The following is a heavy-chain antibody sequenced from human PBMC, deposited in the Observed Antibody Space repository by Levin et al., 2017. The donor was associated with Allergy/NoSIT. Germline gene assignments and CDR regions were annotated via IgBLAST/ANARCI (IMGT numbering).Heavy chain of an antibody. Sequence: SQTLSLTCTVSGGSISSGGYYWSWIRQHPGKGLEWIGYIYYSGSTYYNPSLKSRVTISVDTSKNQFSLKLSSVTAADTAVYYCARGPNSVTGDAFDIWGQGTMVTVSS. CDR1: GGSISSGGYY. D-gene: IGHD1-14*01. V-gene: IGHV4-31*03. CDR2: IYYSGST. CDR3: ARGPNSVTGDAFDI. J-gene: IGHJ3*02.